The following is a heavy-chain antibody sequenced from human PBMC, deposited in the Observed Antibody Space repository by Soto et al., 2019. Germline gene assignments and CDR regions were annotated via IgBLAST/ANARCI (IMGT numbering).Heavy chain of an antibody. CDR3: AREGGDGVDY. D-gene: IGHD3-16*01. J-gene: IGHJ4*02. Sequence: QVQLQESGPGLVEPSQTLSLTCTVSGGPISSGSHYWSWIRQHPGEGLEWIGYIYYSGSTYYNPSLKSRVTISVDTSKNQFSLKLSSVTAADTAVYYCAREGGDGVDYWGQGTLVTVSS. CDR1: GGPISSGSHY. V-gene: IGHV4-31*03. CDR2: IYYSGST.